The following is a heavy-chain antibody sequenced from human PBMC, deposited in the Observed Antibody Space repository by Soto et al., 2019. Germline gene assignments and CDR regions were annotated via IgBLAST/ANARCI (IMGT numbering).Heavy chain of an antibody. CDR2: IKQDGSEK. D-gene: IGHD6-13*01. V-gene: IGHV3-7*01. CDR3: ARRPSSSWYYFDY. J-gene: IGHJ4*02. CDR1: GFTFSSYW. Sequence: GGSLRLSCAASGFTFSSYWMSWVRQAPGKGLEWVANIKQDGSEKYYVDSVKGRFTISRDNAKNSLYLQMNSLRAEDTAVYYCARRPSSSWYYFDYWGQGTMVTVSS.